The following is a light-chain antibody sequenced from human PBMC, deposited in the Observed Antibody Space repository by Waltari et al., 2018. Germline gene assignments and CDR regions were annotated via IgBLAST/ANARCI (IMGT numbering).Light chain of an antibody. Sequence: DIVMTHSPASLAVSLGESATINCQSSQSVLYSSNNQNSLAWYQQKPGQPPKLLIYWASTREYGVPDRFSGSGSGTDFTLTISSLQAEDVAVYYCQQYDSTPQTFGQGTKLEIK. J-gene: IGKJ2*01. CDR2: WAS. CDR3: QQYDSTPQT. V-gene: IGKV4-1*01. CDR1: QSVLYSSNNQNS.